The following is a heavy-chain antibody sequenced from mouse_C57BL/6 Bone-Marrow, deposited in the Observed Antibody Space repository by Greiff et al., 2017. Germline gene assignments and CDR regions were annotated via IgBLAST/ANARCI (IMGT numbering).Heavy chain of an antibody. CDR3: TRIAY. J-gene: IGHJ3*01. CDR1: GFNIKDDY. Sequence: EVQLQQSGAELVRPGASVKLSCTASGFNIKDDYMHWVKQRPEQGLEWIGWIDTENGDTEYASKFQGKATITVDTSSNTAYLQLSGLTSEDTAVYYCTRIAYWGQGTLVTVSA. CDR2: IDTENGDT. V-gene: IGHV14-4*01.